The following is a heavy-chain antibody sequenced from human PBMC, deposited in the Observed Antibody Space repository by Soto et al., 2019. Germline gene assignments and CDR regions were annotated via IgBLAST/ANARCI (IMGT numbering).Heavy chain of an antibody. V-gene: IGHV3-13*05. CDR2: ISAAGDP. CDR1: GFTFRNYD. Sequence: EVQLVESGGGLVQPGGYLRLSCEASGFTFRNYDMHWVRQGTGKGLEWVSGISAAGDPDYADSVEGRFTISRENAQNSFFRQMNSLRVGDTAVYYCARTDRDFYGLDVWGQGTTVIVSS. CDR3: ARTDRDFYGLDV. J-gene: IGHJ6*02.